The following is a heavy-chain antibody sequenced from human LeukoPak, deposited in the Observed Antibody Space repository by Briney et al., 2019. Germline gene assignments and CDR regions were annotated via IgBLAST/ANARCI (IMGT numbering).Heavy chain of an antibody. CDR2: INAGNGNT. Sequence: RASVKVSCKASGYTFTSYAMHWVRQAPGQRLEWMGWINAGNGNTKYSRKFQGRVTITRDTSASTAYMELSSLRSEDTAVYYCARDGFGEFFDYWGQGTLVTVSS. V-gene: IGHV1-3*01. J-gene: IGHJ4*02. D-gene: IGHD3-10*01. CDR3: ARDGFGEFFDY. CDR1: GYTFTSYA.